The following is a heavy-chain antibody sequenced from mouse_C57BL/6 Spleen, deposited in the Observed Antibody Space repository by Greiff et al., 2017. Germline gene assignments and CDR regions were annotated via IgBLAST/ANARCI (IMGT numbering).Heavy chain of an antibody. CDR2: IDPEDGDT. CDR1: GFNIKDYY. Sequence: EVQLQQSGAELVRPGASVKLSCTASGFNIKDYYMHWVKQRPEQGLEWIGRIDPEDGDTEYAPKFQGKATMTADTSSNTAYLQLSSLTSEDTAVYYCTPAYYSNYADYWGQGTTLTVSS. D-gene: IGHD2-5*01. V-gene: IGHV14-1*01. J-gene: IGHJ2*01. CDR3: TPAYYSNYADY.